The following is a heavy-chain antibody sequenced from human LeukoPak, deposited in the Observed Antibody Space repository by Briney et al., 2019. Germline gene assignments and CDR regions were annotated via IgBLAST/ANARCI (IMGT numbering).Heavy chain of an antibody. CDR1: GFTFSNSW. D-gene: IGHD2-15*01. CDR3: AKDKSYSPRGAFDI. J-gene: IGHJ3*02. Sequence: QAGGSLRLSCAASGFTFSNSWMHWVRQAPGKGLEWVSGISWNSGSIGYADSVKGRFTISRDNAKNSLYLQMNSLRAEDMALYYCAKDKSYSPRGAFDIWGQGTMVTVSS. V-gene: IGHV3-9*03. CDR2: ISWNSGSI.